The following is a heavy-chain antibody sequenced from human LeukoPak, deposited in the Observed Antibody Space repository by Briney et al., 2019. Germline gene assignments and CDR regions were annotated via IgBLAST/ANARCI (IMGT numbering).Heavy chain of an antibody. Sequence: ASVKVSCKASGYTFTSYGISWVRQAPGQGLEWMGWISAYNGNTNYAQKLQGRVTMTTDTSTSTAYMELRSLRSDDTAVYYCAREARRPIPGRRSLYYYYMDVWGKGTTVTVSS. J-gene: IGHJ6*03. CDR2: ISAYNGNT. CDR3: AREARRPIPGRRSLYYYYMDV. CDR1: GYTFTSYG. D-gene: IGHD2-21*01. V-gene: IGHV1-18*01.